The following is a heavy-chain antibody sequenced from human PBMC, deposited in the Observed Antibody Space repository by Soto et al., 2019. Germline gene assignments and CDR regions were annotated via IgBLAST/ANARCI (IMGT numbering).Heavy chain of an antibody. CDR1: GASISSYY. CDR2: VHASGSI. V-gene: IGHV4-4*07. D-gene: IGHD1-26*01. J-gene: IGHJ4*02. Sequence: QVQLQESGPGLVKPSETLSLTCTVSGASISSYYWNWIRQPAGKGLEWLGRVHASGSIRYNPSVNSPVTMSLDTSKNQFSITVTSVTAADTAVYYCARGEWEQPFDYWGKGTLVIVSS. CDR3: ARGEWEQPFDY.